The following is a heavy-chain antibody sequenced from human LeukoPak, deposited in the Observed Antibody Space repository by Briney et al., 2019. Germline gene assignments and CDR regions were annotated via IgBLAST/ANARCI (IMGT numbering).Heavy chain of an antibody. CDR1: GYTFTSYD. J-gene: IGHJ4*02. Sequence: ASVTVSCKASGYTFTSYDINWVRQATGQGLEWMRWMNPNSGNTGYAQKFQGRVTMTRNTSISTAYMELSSLRSEDTAVYYCARGRAAAGTPFDYWGQGTLVTVSS. D-gene: IGHD6-13*01. CDR3: ARGRAAAGTPFDY. CDR2: MNPNSGNT. V-gene: IGHV1-8*01.